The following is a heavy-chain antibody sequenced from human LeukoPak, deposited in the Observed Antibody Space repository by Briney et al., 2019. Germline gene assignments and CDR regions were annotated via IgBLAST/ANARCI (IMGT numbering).Heavy chain of an antibody. Sequence: GGSESLLCAPCSLIFSNTWISWVRHAPGGGLEWVGRVRSGSDGGTTDDAAPVKGRFTISRDDSKNTLYLQMNSLETEDTAVYYCTTDGTAVAGYYWGQGTLVTVFS. D-gene: IGHD6-19*01. CDR3: TTDGTAVAGYY. CDR1: SLIFSNTW. V-gene: IGHV3-15*01. J-gene: IGHJ4*02. CDR2: VRSGSDGGTT.